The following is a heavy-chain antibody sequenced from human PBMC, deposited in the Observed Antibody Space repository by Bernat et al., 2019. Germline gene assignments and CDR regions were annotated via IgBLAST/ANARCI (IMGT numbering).Heavy chain of an antibody. CDR1: GFDVDEYA. CDR2: ISGDGGT. Sequence: EVQLEESGGGVVQPGGSLRLSCSASGFDVDEYAVHWVRQAPGKGLEWVSVISGDGGTSYADSVKGRFTISKDYSKNSLYLQMNSLRTEDTAFYFCTKDRYCTSSRCPTDYWGQGTLVTVSS. CDR3: TKDRYCTSSRCPTDY. V-gene: IGHV3-43*02. D-gene: IGHD2-2*01. J-gene: IGHJ4*02.